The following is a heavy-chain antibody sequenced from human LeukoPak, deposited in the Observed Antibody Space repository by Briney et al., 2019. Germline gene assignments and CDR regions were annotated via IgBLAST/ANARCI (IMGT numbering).Heavy chain of an antibody. Sequence: ASVKVSCKASGYTFTTYGITWVRQAPGQGLEWMGIINPSGGSTSYAQKFQGRVTMTRDTSTSTVYMELSSLRSEDTAVYYCARVMVVAATPSSVAFDIWGQGTMVTVSS. CDR1: GYTFTTYG. D-gene: IGHD2-15*01. CDR2: INPSGGST. CDR3: ARVMVVAATPSSVAFDI. V-gene: IGHV1-46*01. J-gene: IGHJ3*02.